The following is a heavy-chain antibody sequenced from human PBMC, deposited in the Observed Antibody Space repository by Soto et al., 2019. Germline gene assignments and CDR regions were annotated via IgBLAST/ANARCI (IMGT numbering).Heavy chain of an antibody. CDR2: IYYSGSS. CDR1: VGSIHNDVFY. Sequence: QLHESGPGLVRPSQTLSLTCTVSVGSIHNDVFYWSWLRQSPGKGLEWLGYIYYSGSSFYNPSLKSRLSLSIDASKNQFALTLASLTAADTAVYFGSRSTGRDWGQGVPVTVTS. CDR3: SRSTGRD. V-gene: IGHV4-30-4*01. J-gene: IGHJ4*02. D-gene: IGHD7-27*01.